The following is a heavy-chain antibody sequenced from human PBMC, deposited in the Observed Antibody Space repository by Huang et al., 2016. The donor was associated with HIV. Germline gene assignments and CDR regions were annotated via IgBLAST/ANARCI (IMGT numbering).Heavy chain of an antibody. CDR3: ARGSRQGKYYYGSGTAY. V-gene: IGHV3-74*01. CDR1: GFTFSSAW. J-gene: IGHJ4*02. Sequence: EVQLVESGGGLVQPGGSLRLSCAASGFTFSSAWMHWGRQVPGKGLVWVAYIKSDGSSTSYADSVKSRFTISRDNAKNTLYLQMNSLRAEDTAVYYCARGSRQGKYYYGSGTAYWGQGTLVTVSS. D-gene: IGHD3-10*01. CDR2: IKSDGSST.